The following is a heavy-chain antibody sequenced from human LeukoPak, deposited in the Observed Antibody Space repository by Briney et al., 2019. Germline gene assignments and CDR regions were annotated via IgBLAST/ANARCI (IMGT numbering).Heavy chain of an antibody. CDR2: IYYSGST. CDR3: ARVGIAVAGGTFDI. CDR1: GGSISSYY. Sequence: SETLSLTCTVSGGSISSYYWSWIRQPPGKGLEWIGYIYYSGSTNYNPSLKSRVTISVDTSKNQFSLKLSSVTAADTAVYYCARVGIAVAGGTFDIWGQGTMVTVSS. J-gene: IGHJ3*02. D-gene: IGHD6-19*01. V-gene: IGHV4-59*01.